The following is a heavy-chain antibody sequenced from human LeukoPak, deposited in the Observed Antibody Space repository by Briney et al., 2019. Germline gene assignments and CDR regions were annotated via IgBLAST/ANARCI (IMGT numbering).Heavy chain of an antibody. CDR1: GFTFSNYA. J-gene: IGHJ4*02. Sequence: GGSLRLSCAASGFTFSNYATTWVRQAPGMGLEWVSAISGSGGSTYYADSVKGRFTISRDNSKNTLYLQMNSLRAEDTAVYYCATRGDILTGYPYYFDNWGQGTLVTVSS. CDR3: ATRGDILTGYPYYFDN. CDR2: ISGSGGST. D-gene: IGHD3-9*01. V-gene: IGHV3-23*01.